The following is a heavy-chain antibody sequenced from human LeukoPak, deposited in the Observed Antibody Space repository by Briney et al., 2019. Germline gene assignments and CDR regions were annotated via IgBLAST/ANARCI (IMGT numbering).Heavy chain of an antibody. Sequence: SVKVSCKASGGTFSSYANSWVRQAPGQGLEWMGGIIPIFGTANYAQKFQGRVTITADESTSTAYMELSSLRSEDTAVYYCAGDNIVVVPSYRAFDIWGQGTMVTVSS. J-gene: IGHJ3*02. CDR1: GGTFSSYA. CDR3: AGDNIVVVPSYRAFDI. V-gene: IGHV1-69*13. D-gene: IGHD2-2*01. CDR2: IIPIFGTA.